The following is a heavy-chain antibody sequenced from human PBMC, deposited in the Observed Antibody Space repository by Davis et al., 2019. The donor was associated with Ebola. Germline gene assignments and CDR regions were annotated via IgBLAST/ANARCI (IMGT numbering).Heavy chain of an antibody. CDR1: GFTFSSYS. Sequence: GGSLRLSCAASGFTFSSYSMNWVRQAPGKGLEWVSYISSSGSTIYYADSVKGRFTISRDNAKNSLYLQMNSLRAEDTAVYYCARAGRTIFGVVVGNYFDYWGQGTLVTVSS. J-gene: IGHJ4*02. V-gene: IGHV3-48*04. CDR2: ISSSGSTI. CDR3: ARAGRTIFGVVVGNYFDY. D-gene: IGHD3-3*01.